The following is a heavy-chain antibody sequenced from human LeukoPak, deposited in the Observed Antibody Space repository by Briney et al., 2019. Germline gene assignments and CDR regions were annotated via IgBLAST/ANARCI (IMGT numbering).Heavy chain of an antibody. Sequence: GGSLRLSCVASGFNFNDYVMSWVRQGPAKGLQWVAGINWNGGSTGYVDSVKGRFTISRDNSKNTLYLQMNSLRAEDTAVYYCAKGLWFGELLSQVDYWGQGTLVTVSS. D-gene: IGHD3-10*01. CDR3: AKGLWFGELLSQVDY. CDR1: GFNFNDYV. J-gene: IGHJ4*02. V-gene: IGHV3-20*04. CDR2: INWNGGST.